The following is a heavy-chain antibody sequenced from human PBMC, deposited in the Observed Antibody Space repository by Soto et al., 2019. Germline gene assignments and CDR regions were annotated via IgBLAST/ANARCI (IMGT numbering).Heavy chain of an antibody. J-gene: IGHJ6*02. Sequence: QVQLVQSGAEVKKPGSSVKVSCKASGGTFSSYTISWVRQAPGQGLEWMGRIIPILGIANYAQKFQGRVTITADKSTSTAYIELSSLRSEDTAVYYCAREHGVQLERRGYYYYGMDVWGQGTTVTVSS. CDR1: GGTFSSYT. D-gene: IGHD1-1*01. V-gene: IGHV1-69*08. CDR2: IIPILGIA. CDR3: AREHGVQLERRGYYYYGMDV.